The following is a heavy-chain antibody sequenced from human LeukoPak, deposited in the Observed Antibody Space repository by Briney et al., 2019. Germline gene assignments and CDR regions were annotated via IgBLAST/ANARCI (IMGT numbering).Heavy chain of an antibody. CDR1: GYTFASYD. V-gene: IGHV1-8*01. CDR2: MNPNSGNT. D-gene: IGHD2-15*01. CDR3: ARGSLAGSASKYYYYGVDV. J-gene: IGHJ6*02. Sequence: GASVKVSCKASGYTFASYDINWVRQATGQGLEWMGWMNPNSGNTGYAQKFQGRVTMTRNTSISTAYMELSSLRSEDTAVYYCARGSLAGSASKYYYYGVDVWGQGTTVTVSS.